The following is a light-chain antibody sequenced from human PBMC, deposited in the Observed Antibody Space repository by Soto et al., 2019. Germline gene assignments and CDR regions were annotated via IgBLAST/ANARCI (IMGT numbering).Light chain of an antibody. CDR1: QSVFSK. J-gene: IGKJ1*01. CDR3: QQYGSSGT. V-gene: IGKV3-20*01. CDR2: SAS. Sequence: EMVMTQSPGTLSVSPGERVTLSCRASQSVFSKLAWYQQKPGQAPRLLIYSASTRATGIPARFSGSGSGTDFTLTISRLEPEDFAVYYCQQYGSSGTFGQGTKVDIK.